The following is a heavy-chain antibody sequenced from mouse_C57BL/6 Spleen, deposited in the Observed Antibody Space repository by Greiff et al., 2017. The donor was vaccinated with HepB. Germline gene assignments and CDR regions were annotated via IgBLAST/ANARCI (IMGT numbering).Heavy chain of an antibody. CDR3: TRRYGSSYDYAMDY. D-gene: IGHD1-1*01. J-gene: IGHJ4*01. V-gene: IGHV5S21*01. CDR2: ISSGGDYI. Sequence: EVKLMESGEGLVKPGGSLKLSCAASGFTFSSYAMSWVRQTPEKRLEWVAYISSGGDYIYYADTVKGRFTISRDNARNTLYLQMSSLKSEDTAMYYCTRRYGSSYDYAMDYWGQGTSVTVSS. CDR1: GFTFSSYA.